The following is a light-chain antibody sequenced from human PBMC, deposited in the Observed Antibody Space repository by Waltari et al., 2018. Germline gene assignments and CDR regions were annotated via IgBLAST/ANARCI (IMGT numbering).Light chain of an antibody. CDR3: QTWGTGFWV. CDR2: VNNDGTH. J-gene: IGLJ3*02. V-gene: IGLV4-69*01. CDR1: SDKLNYG. Sequence: QLVVTQLPSASASLGASVKLTCTLRSDKLNYGIAWHQQQPGKGPRYLMKVNNDGTHVKADGIPDRFSASSSGAERYLTISSVQSEDEGDYYCQTWGTGFWVFGGGTKLTVL.